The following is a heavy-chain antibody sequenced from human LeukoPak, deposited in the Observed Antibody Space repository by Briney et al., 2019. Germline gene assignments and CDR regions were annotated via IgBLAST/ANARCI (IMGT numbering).Heavy chain of an antibody. V-gene: IGHV4-59*12. CDR1: GGSISSYY. CDR3: ARAHDLNTYCSGGSCYSGAFDI. D-gene: IGHD2-15*01. J-gene: IGHJ3*02. CDR2: IYYSGSA. Sequence: SETLPLTCTVSGGSISSYYWSWIRQPPGKGLEWIGYIYYSGSANYNPSLKSRVTISVDTSKNQFSLKLSSVTAADTAVYYCARAHDLNTYCSGGSCYSGAFDIWGQGTMVTVSS.